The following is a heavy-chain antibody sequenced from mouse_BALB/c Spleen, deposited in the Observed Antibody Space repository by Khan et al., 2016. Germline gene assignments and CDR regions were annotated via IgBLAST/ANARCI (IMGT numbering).Heavy chain of an antibody. CDR3: ARQFITTVVADY. V-gene: IGHV5-6*01. J-gene: IGHJ2*01. CDR2: ISSGGSYT. CDR1: GFTFSSYG. D-gene: IGHD1-1*01. Sequence: EVELVESGGDLVKPGGSLKLSCAASGFTFSSYGMSWVRQTPDKRLEWVATISSGGSYTYYPDSVKGRFTISRDNAKNTLYLQMISLKSEDTAMYYCARQFITTVVADYWGQGTTLTVSS.